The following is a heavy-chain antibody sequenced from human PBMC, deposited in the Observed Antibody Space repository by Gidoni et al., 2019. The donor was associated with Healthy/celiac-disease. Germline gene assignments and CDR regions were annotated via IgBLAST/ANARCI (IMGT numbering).Heavy chain of an antibody. CDR1: GYTFTSYA. D-gene: IGHD3-22*01. CDR3: AREFITMIAGGAFDI. V-gene: IGHV1-3*01. J-gene: IGHJ3*02. CDR2: INAGNGNT. Sequence: QVQLVQSGAEVKKPGASVKVSCKASGYTFTSYAMHWVRQAPGQRLEWMGWINAGNGNTKYSQKFQGRVTITRDTSASTAYMELSSLRSEDTAVYYCAREFITMIAGGAFDIWGQGTMVTVSS.